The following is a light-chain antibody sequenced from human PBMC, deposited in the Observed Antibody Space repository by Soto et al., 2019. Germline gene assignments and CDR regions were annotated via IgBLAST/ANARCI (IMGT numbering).Light chain of an antibody. J-gene: IGLJ1*01. V-gene: IGLV1-44*01. CDR2: SNS. Sequence: QSVLTQPPSASGTPGQRVTISCSGSSSNIGSNIVNWYQQLPGTAPKLLIYSNSQRPSGVPDRFSGSKSGTSASLAVRGLQSEDEADYFCAAWDDSLNGYVFGTGTKLTVL. CDR3: AAWDDSLNGYV. CDR1: SSNIGSNI.